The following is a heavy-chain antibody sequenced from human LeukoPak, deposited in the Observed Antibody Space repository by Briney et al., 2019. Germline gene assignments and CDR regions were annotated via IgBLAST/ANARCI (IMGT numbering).Heavy chain of an antibody. CDR1: GGTFSSYA. CDR2: IIPIFGTA. D-gene: IGHD5-24*01. CDR3: AASERWLQFVEGDAFDI. V-gene: IGHV1-69*05. Sequence: SVKVSCKDSGGTFSSYAISWVRQAPGQGLEWMGGIIPIFGTANYAQKFQGRVTITTDESTSTAYMELSSLRSEDTAVYYCAASERWLQFVEGDAFDIWGQGTMVTVSS. J-gene: IGHJ3*02.